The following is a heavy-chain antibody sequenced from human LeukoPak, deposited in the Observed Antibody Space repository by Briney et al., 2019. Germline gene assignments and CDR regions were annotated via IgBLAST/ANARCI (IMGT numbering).Heavy chain of an antibody. V-gene: IGHV4-39*01. J-gene: IGHJ3*02. CDR3: ARPYLIPDHGSYHAFDI. Sequence: PSETLSLTCTVSGGSISSSSYYWGWIRQPPGKGLEWIGSIYYSGNTYYNPSLKSRVTISVDTSKNQFSLKLSSVTAADTAVYYCARPYLIPDHGSYHAFDIWGQGTMVTVSS. CDR2: IYYSGNT. CDR1: GGSISSSSYY. D-gene: IGHD1-26*01.